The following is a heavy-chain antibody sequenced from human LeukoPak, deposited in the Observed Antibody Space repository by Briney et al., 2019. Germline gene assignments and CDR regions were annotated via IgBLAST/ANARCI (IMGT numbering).Heavy chain of an antibody. Sequence: ASVKVSCKASGYTFTSYAMHWVRQAPGQRLEWMGWINAGNGNTKYSQKFQGRVTITRDTSASTAYMELSSLRSEDTAVYYCARDYSGSYYRNTFDYWGQGTLVTVSS. J-gene: IGHJ4*02. CDR3: ARDYSGSYYRNTFDY. CDR1: GYTFTSYA. CDR2: INAGNGNT. D-gene: IGHD1-26*01. V-gene: IGHV1-3*01.